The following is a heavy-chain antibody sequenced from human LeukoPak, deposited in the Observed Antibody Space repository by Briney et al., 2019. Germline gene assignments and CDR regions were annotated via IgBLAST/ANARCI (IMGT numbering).Heavy chain of an antibody. CDR1: GYTFTTYN. J-gene: IGHJ6*03. CDR2: ISGYNGNT. CDR3: VRGAGATISYYHYYMDV. Sequence: ASVKVSCKASGYTFTTYNINWVRQAPGQGLKWMGWISGYNGNTNYAQKLQGRVTMTTDTSTSTAYMELRSLKSDDTAVYYCVRGAGATISYYHYYMDVWGKGTTVTVSS. D-gene: IGHD1-26*01. V-gene: IGHV1-18*01.